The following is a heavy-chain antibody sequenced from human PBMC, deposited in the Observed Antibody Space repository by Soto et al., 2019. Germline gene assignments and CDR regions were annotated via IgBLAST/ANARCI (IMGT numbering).Heavy chain of an antibody. CDR3: ARVDRTTVPSWGVDY. Sequence: QVQLVESGGGVVQPGRSLRLSCAASGFTFSSYGMHWVRQAPGKGLEWVAVIWYDGSNKYYADSVKGRFTISRDNSKNPLYLQMNSLRAEGTGVYYLARVDRTTVPSWGVDYRGQGTLVTLSS. CDR1: GFTFSSYG. J-gene: IGHJ4*02. V-gene: IGHV3-33*01. CDR2: IWYDGSNK. D-gene: IGHD4-17*01.